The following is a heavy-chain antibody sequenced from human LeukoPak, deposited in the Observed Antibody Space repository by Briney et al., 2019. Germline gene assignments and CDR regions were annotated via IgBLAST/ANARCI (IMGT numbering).Heavy chain of an antibody. V-gene: IGHV4-34*01. D-gene: IGHD3-10*01. CDR3: ARATASGSGRAYDH. J-gene: IGHJ4*02. CDR2: IHHSVGT. CDR1: GESMIGHY. Sequence: SETLSLTCAVYGESMIGHYWTWIRQPPGKRLEWIGEIHHSVGTNSNPSLKNRVTMSIDMSKNQFSLKLKSVTAADTAVYYCARATASGSGRAYDHWAQGNLVPVSS.